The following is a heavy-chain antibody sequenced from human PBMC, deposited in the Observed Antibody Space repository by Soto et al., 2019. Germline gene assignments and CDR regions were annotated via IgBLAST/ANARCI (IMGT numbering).Heavy chain of an antibody. Sequence: QVQLQESGPGLVEPSQTLSLTCTVSGDSISNGYYTWSWIRQPPGKDLEWIGHIYNSVNTYSNPSLKSRVTISADTSKNQFSLKLSSVTAADPAGYYCARGPSGDKVDYWGQGTLVTVSS. CDR1: GDSISNGYYT. CDR3: ARGPSGDKVDY. V-gene: IGHV4-30-4*01. J-gene: IGHJ4*02. D-gene: IGHD3-10*01. CDR2: IYNSVNT.